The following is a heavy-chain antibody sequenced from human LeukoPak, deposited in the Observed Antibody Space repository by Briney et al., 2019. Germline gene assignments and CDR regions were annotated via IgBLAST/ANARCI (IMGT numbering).Heavy chain of an antibody. Sequence: PGGSLRLSCAASGFTFSSYSMNWVRQAPGKGLEWVSSISSSSSYIYYADSVKGRFTISRDNAKNSLYLQMNSLRAEDTAEYYCAREGYSYGQSPYFDYWGQGTLVTVSS. CDR3: AREGYSYGQSPYFDY. J-gene: IGHJ4*02. CDR2: ISSSSSYI. V-gene: IGHV3-21*01. D-gene: IGHD5-18*01. CDR1: GFTFSSYS.